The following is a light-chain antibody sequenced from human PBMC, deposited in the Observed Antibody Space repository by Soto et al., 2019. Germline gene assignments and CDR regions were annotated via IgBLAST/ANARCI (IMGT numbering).Light chain of an antibody. J-gene: IGKJ1*01. Sequence: EIVLTQSPGTLSLSPGERATLSCRASQSVSSSYLAWYQQKPGQAPRLLIYGASSRATGIPDRFSGSGSGTDFIFTITRVEPGDFAVYYCQQYGSSPLTFGQGTKVDI. CDR2: GAS. V-gene: IGKV3-20*01. CDR3: QQYGSSPLT. CDR1: QSVSSSY.